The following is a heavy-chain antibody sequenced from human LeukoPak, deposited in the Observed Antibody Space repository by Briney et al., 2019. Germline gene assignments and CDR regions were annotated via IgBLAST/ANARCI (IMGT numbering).Heavy chain of an antibody. D-gene: IGHD2-2*01. Sequence: GASVKVSCKASGYTFTSYGISWVRQAPGQGLEWMGWISAYNGNTNYAQKLQGRVTMTTDTSTSTAYMELSSLRSEDTAVYYCARALFNLGYCSSTSCYYFDYWGQGTLVTVSS. CDR1: GYTFTSYG. J-gene: IGHJ4*02. V-gene: IGHV1-18*01. CDR2: ISAYNGNT. CDR3: ARALFNLGYCSSTSCYYFDY.